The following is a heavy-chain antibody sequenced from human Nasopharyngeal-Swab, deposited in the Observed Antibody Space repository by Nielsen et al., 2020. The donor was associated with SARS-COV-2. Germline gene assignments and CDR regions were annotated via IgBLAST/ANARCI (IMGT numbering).Heavy chain of an antibody. CDR3: ARADRRGSYFSEYYYYMDV. Sequence: GGSRRLSCAASGFTLGHYAMPWFPQAPGKGLEWWAVILYEGSKKNYAHSVKGRFTISRDNSKNTLYLQMNTLKAEDTAVYYCARADRRGSYFSEYYYYMDVWGKGTTVTVSS. CDR2: ILYEGSKK. V-gene: IGHV3-30*03. CDR1: GFTLGHYA. D-gene: IGHD1-26*01. J-gene: IGHJ6*03.